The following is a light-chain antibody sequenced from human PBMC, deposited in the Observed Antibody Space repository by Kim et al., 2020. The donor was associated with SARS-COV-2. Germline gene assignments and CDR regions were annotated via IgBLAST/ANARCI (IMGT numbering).Light chain of an antibody. CDR3: QQYNNLQAIT. CDR1: QDIRKF. V-gene: IGKV1-33*01. CDR2: DAS. Sequence: IQLTQSPSSVSASVGDSVTITCQASQDIRKFLNWYQHKPGKAPELLISDASTLRTGVPSRFSGSASGTHFTFTISNLQPEDIATYYCQQYNNLQAITFGQGTGLEIK. J-gene: IGKJ5*01.